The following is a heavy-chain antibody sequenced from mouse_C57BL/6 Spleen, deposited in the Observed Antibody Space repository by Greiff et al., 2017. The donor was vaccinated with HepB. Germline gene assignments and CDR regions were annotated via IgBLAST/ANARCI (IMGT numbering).Heavy chain of an antibody. J-gene: IGHJ3*01. V-gene: IGHV1-80*01. D-gene: IGHD1-1*01. CDR1: GYAFSSYW. Sequence: QVQLQQSGAELVKPGASVKISCKASGYAFSSYWMNWVKQRPGKGLEWIGQIYPGDGDTTYNGKFKGKATLTAAKASSTAYMQLSSLTTEDSAVYFCARGVYYGNGGFAYWGQGTLVTVSA. CDR3: ARGVYYGNGGFAY. CDR2: IYPGDGDT.